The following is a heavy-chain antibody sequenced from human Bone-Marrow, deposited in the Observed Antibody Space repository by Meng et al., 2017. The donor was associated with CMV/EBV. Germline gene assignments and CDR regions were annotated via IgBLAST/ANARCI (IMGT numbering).Heavy chain of an antibody. CDR2: IIPILGIA. D-gene: IGHD6-13*01. J-gene: IGHJ6*02. V-gene: IGHV1-69*04. Sequence: SVKVSCKASGGTFSSYAISWVRQAPGQGLEWMGRIIPILGIANYAQKFQGRVTITADKFTSTAYMELSSLRSEDTAVYYCARVSSQTGVVYYYYGMDVWRQGTTVTVSS. CDR3: ARVSSQTGVVYYYYGMDV. CDR1: GGTFSSYA.